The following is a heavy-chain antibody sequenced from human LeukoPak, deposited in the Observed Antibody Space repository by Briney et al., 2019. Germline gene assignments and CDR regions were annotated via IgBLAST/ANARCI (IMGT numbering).Heavy chain of an antibody. CDR3: AIPRTYGDW. D-gene: IGHD4-17*01. CDR1: GFMFSSNW. CDR2: IKEDGTET. J-gene: IGHJ3*01. V-gene: IGHV3-7*03. Sequence: GGSLRLSCAASGFMFSSNWMSWVRLAPGKGLEWVANIKEDGTETYYVDSVKGRFTISRDNSKNTLYLQMNSLRAEDTAVYYCAIPRTYGDWGGQGTMVTVSS.